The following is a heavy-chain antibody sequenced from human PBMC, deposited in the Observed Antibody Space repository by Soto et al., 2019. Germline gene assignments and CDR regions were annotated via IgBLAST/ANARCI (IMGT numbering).Heavy chain of an antibody. CDR2: ISYDGSNK. Sequence: GGSLSLSCAASGFTFSSYAMHWVRQAPGKGLEWVAVISYDGSNKYYADSVKGRFTISRDNSKNTLYLQMKSLRAEDTAVYYCASDLLLLEYYYYGMDVWGQGTTVTVSS. CDR1: GFTFSSYA. V-gene: IGHV3-30-3*01. D-gene: IGHD2-15*01. J-gene: IGHJ6*02. CDR3: ASDLLLLEYYYYGMDV.